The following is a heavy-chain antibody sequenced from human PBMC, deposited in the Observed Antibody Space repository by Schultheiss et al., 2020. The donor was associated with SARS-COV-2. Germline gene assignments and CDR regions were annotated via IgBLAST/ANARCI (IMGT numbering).Heavy chain of an antibody. D-gene: IGHD2-21*02. Sequence: GGSLRLSCAASGLSFSDSALHWVRQAPGKGLEWVAVIWYDGSNKYYADSVKGRFTISRENSKNTLYLQMNSLRAEDTAVYYCARPSVVTARSWYFDLWGRGTLVTVSS. J-gene: IGHJ2*01. V-gene: IGHV3-33*08. CDR3: ARPSVVTARSWYFDL. CDR1: GLSFSDSA. CDR2: IWYDGSNK.